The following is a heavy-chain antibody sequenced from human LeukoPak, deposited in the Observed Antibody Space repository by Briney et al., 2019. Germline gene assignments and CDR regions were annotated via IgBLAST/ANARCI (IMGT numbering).Heavy chain of an antibody. CDR1: GFTFDDYG. CDR3: ARLKTYYDFRSGYYMDY. CDR2: INWNGGST. D-gene: IGHD3-3*01. Sequence: PGGSLRLSCAASGFTFDDYGMSWVRQAPGKGLEWVSGINWNGGSTGYADSVKGRFTISRDNAKNSLYLQMNSLRAEDTALYYCARLKTYYDFRSGYYMDYWGQGTLVTVSS. J-gene: IGHJ4*02. V-gene: IGHV3-20*04.